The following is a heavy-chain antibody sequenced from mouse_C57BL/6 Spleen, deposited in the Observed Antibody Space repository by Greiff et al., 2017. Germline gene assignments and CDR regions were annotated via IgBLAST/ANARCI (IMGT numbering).Heavy chain of an antibody. CDR1: GYTFTSYG. J-gene: IGHJ1*03. Sequence: QVQLKESGAELARPGASVKLSCKASGYTFTSYGISWVKQRTGQGLEWIGEIYPRSGTTYYNEKFKGKATLTADKSSSTAYMELRSLTSEDSAVYFCARSGYGSSYWYFDVWGTGTTVTVSS. D-gene: IGHD1-1*01. V-gene: IGHV1-81*01. CDR2: IYPRSGTT. CDR3: ARSGYGSSYWYFDV.